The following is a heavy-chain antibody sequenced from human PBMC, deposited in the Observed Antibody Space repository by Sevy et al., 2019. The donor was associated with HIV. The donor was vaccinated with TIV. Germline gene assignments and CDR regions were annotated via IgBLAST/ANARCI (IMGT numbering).Heavy chain of an antibody. CDR3: ARRNDYSNLRGLYYYYYGMDV. Sequence: SETLSLTCAVYGGSFSGYYWSWIRQPPGKGLEWIGEINHSGSTNYNPSLKSRVTISVDTSKNQFSLKLSSVTAADTAVYYWARRNDYSNLRGLYYYYYGMDVWGQGTTVTVSS. J-gene: IGHJ6*02. D-gene: IGHD4-4*01. CDR1: GGSFSGYY. CDR2: INHSGST. V-gene: IGHV4-34*01.